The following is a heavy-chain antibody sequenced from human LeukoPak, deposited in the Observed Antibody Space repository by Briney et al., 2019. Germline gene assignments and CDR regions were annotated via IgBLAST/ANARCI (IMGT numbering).Heavy chain of an antibody. CDR2: ISSSSSYI. J-gene: IGHJ4*02. CDR3: AKDTAGGMTPERY. CDR1: GFTFSSYS. V-gene: IGHV3-21*04. D-gene: IGHD1-1*01. Sequence: GGSLRLSCAASGFTFSSYSMNWVRQAPGKGLEWVSSISSSSSYIYYADSVKGRFTISRDNAKNSLYLQMNSLRAEDTAVYYCAKDTAGGMTPERYWGQGTLVTVSS.